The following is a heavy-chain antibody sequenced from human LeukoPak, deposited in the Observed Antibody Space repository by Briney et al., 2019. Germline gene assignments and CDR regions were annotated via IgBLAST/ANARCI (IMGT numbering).Heavy chain of an antibody. D-gene: IGHD3-16*01. CDR3: MRDGPSWGLL. CDR2: IIYTTGST. J-gene: IGHJ4*02. Sequence: SETLSLTCTVSGISTNPYYWTWIRQPAGKGLEWIGRIIYTTGSTNYNPSLSSRVTMSVDTSKNQISLKLTYVTAADTAMYYCMRDGPSWGLLWGLGTLVTVSS. V-gene: IGHV4-4*07. CDR1: GISTNPYY.